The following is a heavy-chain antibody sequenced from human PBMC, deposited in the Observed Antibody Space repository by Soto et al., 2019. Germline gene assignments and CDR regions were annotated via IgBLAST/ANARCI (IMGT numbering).Heavy chain of an antibody. Sequence: GGSLRLSCAASGFTFSSYGMHWVRQAPGKGLEWVAVIWYDGSNKYYADSVKGRFTISRDNSKNTLYLQMNSLRAEDTAVYYCARVEGDRAPGRSTYYYYYYMDVWGKGTTVTVSS. J-gene: IGHJ6*03. CDR1: GFTFSSYG. D-gene: IGHD3-16*01. V-gene: IGHV3-33*08. CDR3: ARVEGDRAPGRSTYYYYYYMDV. CDR2: IWYDGSNK.